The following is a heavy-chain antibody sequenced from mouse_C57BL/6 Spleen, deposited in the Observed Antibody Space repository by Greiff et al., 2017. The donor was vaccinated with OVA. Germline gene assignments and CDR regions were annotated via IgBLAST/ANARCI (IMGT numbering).Heavy chain of an antibody. CDR3: ARLFTTVVPRFDY. D-gene: IGHD1-1*01. CDR1: GYTFTSYW. V-gene: IGHV1-69*01. Sequence: QVQLQQPGAELVMPGASVKLSCKASGYTFTSYWMHWVKQRPGQGLEWIGEIDPSDSYTNYNQKFKGKSTLTVDKSSSTAYMQLSSLTSEDSAFDYCARLFTTVVPRFDYWGQGTTRTVSS. CDR2: IDPSDSYT. J-gene: IGHJ2*01.